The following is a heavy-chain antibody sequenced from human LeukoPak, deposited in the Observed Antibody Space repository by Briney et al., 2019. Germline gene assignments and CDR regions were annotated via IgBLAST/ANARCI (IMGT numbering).Heavy chain of an antibody. CDR1: GFTLSSYW. J-gene: IGHJ6*04. V-gene: IGHV3-7*01. D-gene: IGHD2-2*01. CDR2: IKQDGSEK. CDR3: ARGTSLGYCTSSTCPGMDV. Sequence: PGGSLRLSCAASGFTLSSYWMTWVRQAPGKGLEWVANIKQDGSEKHYVDSVKGRFTISRDNAKNSLYLQVNSLRAEDTAVYYCARGTSLGYCTSSTCPGMDVWGKGTTVIVSS.